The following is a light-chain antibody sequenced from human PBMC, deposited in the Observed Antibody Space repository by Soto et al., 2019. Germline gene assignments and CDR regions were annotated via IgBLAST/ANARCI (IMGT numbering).Light chain of an antibody. CDR3: QHYNTYPWT. CDR1: QSLSSW. J-gene: IGKJ1*01. Sequence: DIQITQSPSTPSASVGDRVTITCRASQSLSSWLAWYQLKPGKAPKLLIYDASSLESGVPSRFSGSGSGTEFTLTISSLQPDDFATYYCQHYNTYPWTFGQGTKVDIK. CDR2: DAS. V-gene: IGKV1-5*01.